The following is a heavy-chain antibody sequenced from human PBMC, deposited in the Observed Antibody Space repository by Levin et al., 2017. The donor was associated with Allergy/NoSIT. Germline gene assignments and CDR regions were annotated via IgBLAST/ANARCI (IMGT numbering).Heavy chain of an antibody. CDR2: IDTAGDT. CDR1: GFTFSNYD. J-gene: IGHJ3*02. CDR3: ARVQRGAFDI. D-gene: IGHD2-2*01. V-gene: IGHV3-13*01. Sequence: ETLSLTCAASGFTFSNYDMHWVRQATGKGLEWVSGIDTAGDTYYPASVQGRFTISRENAKKSLYLQINGLRADDTALYYCARVQRGAFDIWGLGTMVSVSS.